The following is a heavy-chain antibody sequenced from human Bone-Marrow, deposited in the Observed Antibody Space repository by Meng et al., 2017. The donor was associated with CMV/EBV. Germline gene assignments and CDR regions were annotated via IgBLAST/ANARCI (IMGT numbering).Heavy chain of an antibody. CDR3: AKGDGNDFWSGYFQYYFDY. J-gene: IGHJ4*02. CDR2: ISGSGGST. V-gene: IGHV3-23*01. CDR1: FTSEV. Sequence: FTSEVMSWVRQTPGKGLEWVSAISGSGGSTYYADSVKGRFTISRDNSKNTLYLQMNSLRAEDTAVYYCAKGDGNDFWSGYFQYYFDYWGQGTLVTVSS. D-gene: IGHD3-3*01.